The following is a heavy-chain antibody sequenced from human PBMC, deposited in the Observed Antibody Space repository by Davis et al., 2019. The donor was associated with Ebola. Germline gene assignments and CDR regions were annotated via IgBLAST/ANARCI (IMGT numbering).Heavy chain of an antibody. Sequence: MPSETLSLTCTVSGGSISSYYWSWIRQPPGKGLEWIGYIYYSGSTNYNPSLKSRVTISVDTSKNQFSLKLSSVTAADTAVYYCAREAPGNSDGSWGQGTLVTVSS. CDR3: AREAPGNSDGS. CDR2: IYYSGST. CDR1: GGSISSYY. J-gene: IGHJ5*02. D-gene: IGHD4-23*01. V-gene: IGHV4-59*01.